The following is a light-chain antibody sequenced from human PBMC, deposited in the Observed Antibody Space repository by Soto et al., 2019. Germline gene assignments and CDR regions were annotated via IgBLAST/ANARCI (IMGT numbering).Light chain of an antibody. Sequence: EIVMTQSPATMSVAPGERATLSCGASQSVSSYLACYQQKPGQAPRLLIYDASNRATGIPARFSGSGSGTDFTLTISSLEPDDFAVYYCQQRSNWPRALTFGGGTKVDI. CDR2: DAS. J-gene: IGKJ4*01. CDR3: QQRSNWPRALT. CDR1: QSVSSY. V-gene: IGKV3-11*01.